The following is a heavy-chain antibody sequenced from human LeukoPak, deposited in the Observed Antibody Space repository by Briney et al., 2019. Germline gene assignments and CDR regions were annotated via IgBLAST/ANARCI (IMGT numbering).Heavy chain of an antibody. CDR1: GGSISSYY. V-gene: IGHV4-59*01. J-gene: IGHJ5*02. CDR2: IYYSGST. D-gene: IGHD5-12*01. CDR3: AGDGRGYSGYDSEYNWFDP. Sequence: SETLSLTCTVSGGSISSYYWSWIRQPPGKGLEWIGYIYYSGSTNYNPSLKSRVTISVDTSKNQFSLKLSSVTAADTAVYYCAGDGRGYSGYDSEYNWFDPWGQGTLVTVSS.